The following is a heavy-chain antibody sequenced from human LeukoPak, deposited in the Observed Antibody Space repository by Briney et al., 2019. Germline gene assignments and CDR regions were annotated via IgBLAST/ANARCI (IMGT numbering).Heavy chain of an antibody. Sequence: GGSLRLSCAASGFTFSRYWITWVRQAPGKGLEWVANIKQDESEKYYVDSVKGRFTISRDNAKNTLYLQMNSLRAEDTAVYYCAKDGDSSGYYLPPDFDYWGQGTLVTVSS. CDR3: AKDGDSSGYYLPPDFDY. CDR2: IKQDESEK. D-gene: IGHD3-22*01. CDR1: GFTFSRYW. J-gene: IGHJ4*02. V-gene: IGHV3-7*03.